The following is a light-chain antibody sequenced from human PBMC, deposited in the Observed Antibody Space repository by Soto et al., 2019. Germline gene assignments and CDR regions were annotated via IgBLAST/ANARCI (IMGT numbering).Light chain of an antibody. Sequence: QAVLTQPPSASGTPGQKVFISCSGSSSNIGGTNYAYWYQQLPGAAPKLLMHSNNLRPSGVPERISGSKFGTAASLAISGLRSEVEAVYYCASWDDRLGAVIFGGGTKVTVL. CDR3: ASWDDRLGAVI. CDR1: SSNIGGTNY. J-gene: IGLJ2*01. V-gene: IGLV1-47*02. CDR2: SNN.